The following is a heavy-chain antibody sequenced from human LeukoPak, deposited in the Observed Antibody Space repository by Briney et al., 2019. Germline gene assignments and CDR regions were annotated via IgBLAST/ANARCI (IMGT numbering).Heavy chain of an antibody. D-gene: IGHD6-19*01. CDR3: ATASSGWTAIDY. CDR1: GGSISGYY. CDR2: IYYSGST. Sequence: PSETLSLTCTVSGGSISGYYWSWLRQPPGKGLEWIGYIYYSGSTNYNPSLKCRVTISVDTSKNQFSLKLNSVTAADTAVYYCATASSGWTAIDYWGQGTLVTVSS. J-gene: IGHJ4*02. V-gene: IGHV4-59*12.